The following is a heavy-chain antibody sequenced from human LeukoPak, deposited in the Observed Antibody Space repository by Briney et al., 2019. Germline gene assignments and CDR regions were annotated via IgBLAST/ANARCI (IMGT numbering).Heavy chain of an antibody. CDR2: ISSSSSYI. Sequence: SGGSLRLSCAASGFTFSSYSMTWVRQAPGKGLEWVSSISSSSSYIYYADSVKGRFTISRDNSKNTLYLQMNSLRAEDTAVYYCAKDRSYDSSGYYPENYFDYWGQGTLVTVSS. V-gene: IGHV3-21*04. J-gene: IGHJ4*02. CDR1: GFTFSSYS. D-gene: IGHD3-22*01. CDR3: AKDRSYDSSGYYPENYFDY.